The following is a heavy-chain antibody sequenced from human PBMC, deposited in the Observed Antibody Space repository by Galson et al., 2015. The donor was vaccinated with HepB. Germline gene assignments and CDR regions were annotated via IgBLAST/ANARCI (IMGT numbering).Heavy chain of an antibody. CDR2: ISSSSSTI. V-gene: IGHV3-48*01. CDR1: GFTFSSYS. CDR3: ARDLVVLLWFGELSHIEDSYGMDV. D-gene: IGHD3-10*01. Sequence: SLRLSCAASGFTFSSYSMNWVRQAPGKGLEWVSYISSSSSTIYYADSVKGRFTISRDNAKNSLYLQMNSLRAEDTAVYYCARDLVVLLWFGELSHIEDSYGMDVWGQRTKVTVSS. J-gene: IGHJ6*02.